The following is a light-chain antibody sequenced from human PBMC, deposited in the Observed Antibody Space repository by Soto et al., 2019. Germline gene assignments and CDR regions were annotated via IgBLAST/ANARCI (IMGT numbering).Light chain of an antibody. V-gene: IGKV1-5*01. CDR2: DAS. CDR3: QQYNSYSP. J-gene: IGKJ5*01. CDR1: QSISSW. Sequence: DIPMTQSPSTLSASVGDRVTITCRASQSISSWLAWYQQKPGKAPKLLIYDASSSKSGVPSRVSGSGSGTEFTLTISSLQPDDFATYYCQQYNSYSPFGQGTRLEIK.